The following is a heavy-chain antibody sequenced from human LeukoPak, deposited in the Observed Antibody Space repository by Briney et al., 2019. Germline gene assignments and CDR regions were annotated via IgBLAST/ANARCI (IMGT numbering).Heavy chain of an antibody. CDR2: IKSKTDGGTT. D-gene: IGHD3-22*01. J-gene: IGHJ4*02. Sequence: GGSLRLSCAASGFTFSNAWMSWVRHAPGKGLEWVGRIKSKTDGGTTDYAAPVKGRFTISRDDSKNTLYLQMNSLKTEDTAVYYCTTGGKVVITNFDYWGQGTLVTVSS. V-gene: IGHV3-15*01. CDR1: GFTFSNAW. CDR3: TTGGKVVITNFDY.